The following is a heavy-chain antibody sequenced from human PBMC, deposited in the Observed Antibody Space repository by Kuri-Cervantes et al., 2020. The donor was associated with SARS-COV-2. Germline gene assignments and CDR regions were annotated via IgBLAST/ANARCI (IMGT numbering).Heavy chain of an antibody. J-gene: IGHJ4*02. Sequence: GGSLRLSCAASGFTFSSYAMHWVRQAPGKGLEWVAVISYDGSNKYYADSVKGRFTISRDNSKNTLYLQMNSLRAEDTAAYYCAIEVPATAGLDYWGQGTLVTVSS. CDR2: ISYDGSNK. CDR1: GFTFSSYA. D-gene: IGHD2-2*01. V-gene: IGHV3-30*04. CDR3: AIEVPATAGLDY.